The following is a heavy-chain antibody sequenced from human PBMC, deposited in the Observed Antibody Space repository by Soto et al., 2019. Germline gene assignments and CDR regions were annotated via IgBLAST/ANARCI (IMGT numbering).Heavy chain of an antibody. CDR2: IYYSGST. V-gene: IGHV4-59*08. D-gene: IGHD3-16*01. CDR3: ARHYDPDAFDI. CDR1: GGSISSYY. Sequence: PSETLSLTCTVSGGSISSYYWSWIRQPPGKGLEWIGYIYYSGSTNYNPSLKSRVTISVDTSKNQFSLKLSSVTAADTAVYYCARHYDPDAFDIWGQGTMVTVSS. J-gene: IGHJ3*02.